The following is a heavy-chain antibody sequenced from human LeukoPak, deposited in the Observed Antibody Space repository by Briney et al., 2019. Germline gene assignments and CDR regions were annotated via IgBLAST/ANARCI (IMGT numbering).Heavy chain of an antibody. D-gene: IGHD1/OR15-1a*01. CDR1: GFTFSSYA. CDR2: ISYDGSNK. Sequence: GGSLRLSCAASGFTFSSYAMHWVRQAPGKGLEWVAVISYDGSNKYYADSVKGRFTISRDNAKNSLYLQMNSLRAEDTAVYYCARSGWNMNYYYYMDVWGKGTTVTVSS. V-gene: IGHV3-30*04. J-gene: IGHJ6*03. CDR3: ARSGWNMNYYYYMDV.